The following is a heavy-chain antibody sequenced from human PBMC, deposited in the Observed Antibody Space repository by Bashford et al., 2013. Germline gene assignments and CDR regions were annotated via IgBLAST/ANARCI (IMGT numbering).Heavy chain of an antibody. V-gene: IGHV1-69*13. CDR3: ARGYVDIVATIQSPVGMDV. J-gene: IGHJ6*02. CDR1: GGTFSSYA. CDR2: IIPIFGTA. D-gene: IGHD5-12*01. Sequence: SVKVSCKASGGTFSSYAISWVRQAPGQGLEWMGGIIPIFGTANYAQKFQGRVTITADESTSTAYMELSSLRSEDTAVYYCARGYVDIVATIQSPVGMDVWGQGTTVTVSS.